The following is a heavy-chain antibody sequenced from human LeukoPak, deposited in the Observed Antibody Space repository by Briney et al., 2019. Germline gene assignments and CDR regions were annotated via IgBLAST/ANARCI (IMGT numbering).Heavy chain of an antibody. CDR3: ARDPRGVGPALYYHYYYMDV. J-gene: IGHJ6*03. CDR2: ISYDGSNK. CDR1: GFTFSSYA. V-gene: IGHV3-30-3*01. Sequence: PGRSLRLSCAASGFTFSSYAMHWVRQAPGKGLEWVAVISYDGSNKYYADTVKGRFTISRDNSKNTLYLQMNSLRAEDTAVYYCARDPRGVGPALYYHYYYMDVWGKGTTVTVSS. D-gene: IGHD1-26*01.